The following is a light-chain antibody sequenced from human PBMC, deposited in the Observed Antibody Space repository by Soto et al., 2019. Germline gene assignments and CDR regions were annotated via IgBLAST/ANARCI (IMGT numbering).Light chain of an antibody. CDR3: QQRSNWPGIA. J-gene: IGKJ5*01. CDR1: QHVSSN. CDR2: DAS. V-gene: IGKV3-11*01. Sequence: VLTQSPATLSLSPGARATLSCRASQHVSSNLAWYQQKPGQAPRLLIYDASNRATGIPARFSGSGSGTDFTLTISILEPEDFAVYYCQQRSNWPGIAFGQGTRLEIK.